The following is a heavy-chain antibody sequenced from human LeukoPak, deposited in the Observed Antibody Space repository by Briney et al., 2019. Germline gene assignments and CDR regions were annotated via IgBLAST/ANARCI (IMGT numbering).Heavy chain of an antibody. V-gene: IGHV3-23*01. CDR3: AKFFLPYLAGGTGSR. J-gene: IGHJ4*02. CDR1: GLSFSSYA. D-gene: IGHD3-10*01. CDR2: LSGSGEIT. Sequence: SGGLLRLSCAAFGLSFSSYAMSWVRQAPGMRLEWVASLSGSGEITYYPGSLEGRFTISRDNSKNTLYLQMSSLRAEDTALYYCAKFFLPYLAGGTGSRWGQGALVTVSS.